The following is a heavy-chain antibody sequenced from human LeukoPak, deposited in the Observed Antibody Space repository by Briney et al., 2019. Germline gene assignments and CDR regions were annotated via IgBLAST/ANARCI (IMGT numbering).Heavy chain of an antibody. D-gene: IGHD3-3*01. CDR3: ARERQNKDFWSGGDY. V-gene: IGHV3-30*02. Sequence: GGSLRLSCAASGFTFSSYGMHWVRQAPGKGLEWVAFIRYDGSNKYYADSVKGRFTISRDNAKNSLYLQMNTLRPEDTAVYYCARERQNKDFWSGGDYWGQGTLVTVSS. J-gene: IGHJ4*02. CDR2: IRYDGSNK. CDR1: GFTFSSYG.